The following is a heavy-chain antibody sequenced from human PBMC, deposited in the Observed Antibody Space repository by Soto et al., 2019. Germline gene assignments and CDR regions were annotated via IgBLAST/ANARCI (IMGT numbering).Heavy chain of an antibody. CDR2: INHSGST. CDR1: GGSFSGYY. J-gene: IGHJ4*02. D-gene: IGHD6-19*01. CDR3: ARECPRGYDRRASGWYPLFDY. Sequence: PSETLSLTCAVYGGSFSGYYWSWIRQPPGKGLEWIGEINHSGSTNYNPSLKSRVTISVDTSKNQFSLKLSSVTAADTAVYYCARECPRGYDRRASGWYPLFDYWGQGTLVTVSS. V-gene: IGHV4-34*01.